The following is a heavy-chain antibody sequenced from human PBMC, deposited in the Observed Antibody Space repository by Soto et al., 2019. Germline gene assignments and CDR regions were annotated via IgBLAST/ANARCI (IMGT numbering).Heavy chain of an antibody. CDR2: INPNSGGT. CDR3: ATYSSSSGAPYCYYGMDV. CDR1: GYTFTGYY. V-gene: IGHV1-2*02. J-gene: IGHJ6*02. D-gene: IGHD6-6*01. Sequence: ASVKVSCKASGYTFTGYYMHWVRQAPGQGLEWMGWINPNSGGTNYAQKFQGRVTMTRDTSISTAYMELSRLRSDDTAVYYCATYSSSSGAPYCYYGMDVWGQGTTVTVSS.